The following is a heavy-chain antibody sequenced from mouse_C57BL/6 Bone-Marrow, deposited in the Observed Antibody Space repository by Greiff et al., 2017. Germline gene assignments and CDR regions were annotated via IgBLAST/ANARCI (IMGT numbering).Heavy chain of an antibody. V-gene: IGHV1-50*01. CDR1: GYTFTSYW. CDR2: IDPSDSYT. Sequence: QVQLQQPGAELVKPGASVKLSCKASGYTFTSYWMQWVKQRPGQGLEWIGEIDPSDSYTNYNQKFKGKATLTVDTTSSTAYMQLSSLTSEDSAVYYCARRVYYYGSSYGYFDVWGTGTTVTVSS. CDR3: ARRVYYYGSSYGYFDV. D-gene: IGHD1-1*01. J-gene: IGHJ1*03.